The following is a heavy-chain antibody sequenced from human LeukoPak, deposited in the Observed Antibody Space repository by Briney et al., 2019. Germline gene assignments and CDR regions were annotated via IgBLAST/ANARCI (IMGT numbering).Heavy chain of an antibody. J-gene: IGHJ3*01. Sequence: XRSLRLSCTASGFTFSSYGLHWVRQAPGKGLEWVAIIWYDGSTKYYADSVKGRFTISGDDSKNTLSLQMNSLRAEDTAVYYCARDGPSCSSTSCYFDAFDVWGQGTMVTVSS. CDR2: IWYDGSTK. V-gene: IGHV3-33*01. D-gene: IGHD2-2*01. CDR3: ARDGPSCSSTSCYFDAFDV. CDR1: GFTFSSYG.